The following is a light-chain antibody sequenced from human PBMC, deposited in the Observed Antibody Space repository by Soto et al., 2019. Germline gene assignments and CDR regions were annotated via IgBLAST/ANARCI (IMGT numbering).Light chain of an antibody. Sequence: DIQMTQSPSSLSASGGDGVTITCRASQSISSYLNWYQQKPGKAPKLLIYAASSLQSGVPSRFSGSGSGTDFTLTISSLRPEDFATYYFQQSYTTPRFGPGTKVDIK. J-gene: IGKJ3*01. CDR1: QSISSY. V-gene: IGKV1-39*01. CDR2: AAS. CDR3: QQSYTTPR.